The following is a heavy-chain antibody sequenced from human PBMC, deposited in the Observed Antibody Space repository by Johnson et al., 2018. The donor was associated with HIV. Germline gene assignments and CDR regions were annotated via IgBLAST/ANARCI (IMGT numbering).Heavy chain of an antibody. CDR3: CKGEMVVVVGAILLPLHDAFDI. J-gene: IGHJ3*02. CDR1: GFTFSDAW. Sequence: VQLVESGGGLVEPGGSLRLSCVASGFTFSDAWMNWVRQAPGKGLEWVGRIKSKTDDGTPDYTTPVNGRFTISRDDSKKTLYLQMNSLKTEETAVYYCCKGEMVVVVGAILLPLHDAFDIWGQGTMVTVSS. CDR2: IKSKTDDGTP. V-gene: IGHV3-15*01. D-gene: IGHD2-15*01.